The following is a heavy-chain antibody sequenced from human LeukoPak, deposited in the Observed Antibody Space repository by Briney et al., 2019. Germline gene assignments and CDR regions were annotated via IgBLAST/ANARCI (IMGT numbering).Heavy chain of an antibody. CDR3: ARDRGPIAAAGTRVDY. D-gene: IGHD6-13*01. J-gene: IGHJ4*02. V-gene: IGHV1-18*01. CDR2: ISAYNGNT. CDR1: GYTFTSYG. Sequence: ASVKVSCKASGYTFTSYGISWVRQAPGQGLEWMGWISAYNGNTNYAQKLQGRVTMTTDTSTSTAYMELRSLRSDDTAVYYCARDRGPIAAAGTRVDYWGQGTLVTVSS.